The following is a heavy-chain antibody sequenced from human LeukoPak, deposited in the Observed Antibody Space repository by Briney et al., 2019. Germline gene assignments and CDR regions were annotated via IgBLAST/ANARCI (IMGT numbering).Heavy chain of an antibody. CDR3: ASKYCSSTSCRRLSAFDI. V-gene: IGHV3-11*04. J-gene: IGHJ3*02. D-gene: IGHD2-2*01. CDR2: ISSSGSTI. Sequence: GGSLRLSCAASGFTFSDYYMSWIRQAPGKGLEWVSYISSSGSTIYYADSVKGRFTISRDNAKNSLYLQMNSLRAEDTAVYYCASKYCSSTSCRRLSAFDIWGQGTMVTVSS. CDR1: GFTFSDYY.